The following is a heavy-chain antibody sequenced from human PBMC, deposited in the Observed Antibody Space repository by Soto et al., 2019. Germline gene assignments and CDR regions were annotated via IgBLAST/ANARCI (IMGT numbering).Heavy chain of an antibody. V-gene: IGHV5-51*01. CDR2: IPPGDSET. D-gene: IGHD3-10*02. CDR1: GYSFSTYW. J-gene: IGHJ4*02. CDR3: ARQGGPEPHMFIDY. Sequence: PGESLKIACRLSGYSFSTYWIGWVRQMSGKALAWVGIIPPGDSETRYSRSCQGRVSISADRSINTAYLQWSSLKASDTATYYCARQGGPEPHMFIDYWGQGTLVTVSS.